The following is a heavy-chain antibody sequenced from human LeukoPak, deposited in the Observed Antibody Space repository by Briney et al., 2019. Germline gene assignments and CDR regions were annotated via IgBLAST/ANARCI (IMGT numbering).Heavy chain of an antibody. CDR1: GFTFSSYS. Sequence: GGSLRLSCAASGFTFSSYSMNWGRQAPGKGLEWVSYISSSSSTIYYADSVKGRFTISRDNAKNSLYLQMNSLIAEDTAVYYCARDIVVVVAARGYNWFDPWGQGTLVTVSS. V-gene: IGHV3-48*04. J-gene: IGHJ5*02. CDR3: ARDIVVVVAARGYNWFDP. D-gene: IGHD2-15*01. CDR2: ISSSSSTI.